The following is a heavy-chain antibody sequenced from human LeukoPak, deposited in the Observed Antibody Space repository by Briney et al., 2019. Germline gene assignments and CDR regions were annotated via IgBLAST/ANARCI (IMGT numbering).Heavy chain of an antibody. CDR1: GFTFSDYW. J-gene: IGHJ5*01. D-gene: IGHD1-26*01. V-gene: IGHV3-74*03. Sequence: GGSLRLSCAASGFTFSDYWMHWVRQAPGKGLVWVSLIKHDGSGAMYADSVKGRFTISRDNAKNTLYLQMNSLRAEDTAVYYCARVRRQVGSRWFDSWGQGILVTVSS. CDR2: IKHDGSGA. CDR3: ARVRRQVGSRWFDS.